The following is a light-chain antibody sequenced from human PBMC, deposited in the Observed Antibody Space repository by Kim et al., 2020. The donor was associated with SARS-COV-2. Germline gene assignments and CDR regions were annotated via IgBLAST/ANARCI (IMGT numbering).Light chain of an antibody. CDR3: CSYAGSYTVV. CDR2: DVS. Sequence: GQSVTIPCTGTSSDVGGYNYVSWYHQHPGKAPKLMLYDVSKRPSGVPDRFSGSKSGNTASLTISGLQAEDEADYYCCSYAGSYTVVFGGGTQLTVL. CDR1: SSDVGGYNY. V-gene: IGLV2-11*01. J-gene: IGLJ2*01.